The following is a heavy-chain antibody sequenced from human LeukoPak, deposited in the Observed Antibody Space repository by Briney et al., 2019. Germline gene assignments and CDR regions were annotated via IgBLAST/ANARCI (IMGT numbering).Heavy chain of an antibody. J-gene: IGHJ6*03. Sequence: PSETLSLTCTVSGGSIRSGSYYWSWIRQTAGKGLEWIGRIYTSGSTNYNPSLKSRVTISGDTSKNQFSLKLSSVTAADTAVYYCARDFRGDYYYYMDVWGKGTTVTISS. V-gene: IGHV4-61*02. CDR3: ARDFRGDYYYYMDV. CDR2: IYTSGST. D-gene: IGHD3-16*01. CDR1: GGSIRSGSYY.